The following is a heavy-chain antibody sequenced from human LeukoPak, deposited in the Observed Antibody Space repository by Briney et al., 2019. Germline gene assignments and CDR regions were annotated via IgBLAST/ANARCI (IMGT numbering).Heavy chain of an antibody. CDR1: GFTFSSYA. CDR2: ISGSGDST. J-gene: IGHJ4*02. Sequence: GGSLRLSCAASGFTFSSYAMSWVRQAQGKGLEWVSTISGSGDSTYFADSVKGRFTISRDSSKNTLYLQMNSLRAEDTAVYYCEKSSRQYPGGVDNWGQGILVTVSS. D-gene: IGHD2-2*01. CDR3: EKSSRQYPGGVDN. V-gene: IGHV3-23*01.